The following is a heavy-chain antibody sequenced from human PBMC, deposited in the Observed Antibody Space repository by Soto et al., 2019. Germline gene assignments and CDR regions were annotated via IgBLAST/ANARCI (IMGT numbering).Heavy chain of an antibody. D-gene: IGHD3-10*01. CDR3: ARGELLWFGELLYRDDAFDI. V-gene: IGHV4-34*01. CDR2: INHSGST. Sequence: SETLSLTCAVYGRSFSGYYWSWIRQPPGKGLEWIGEINHSGSTNYNPSLKSRVTISVDTSKNQFSLKLSSVTAADTAVYYCARGELLWFGELLYRDDAFDIWGQGTMVTVSS. J-gene: IGHJ3*02. CDR1: GRSFSGYY.